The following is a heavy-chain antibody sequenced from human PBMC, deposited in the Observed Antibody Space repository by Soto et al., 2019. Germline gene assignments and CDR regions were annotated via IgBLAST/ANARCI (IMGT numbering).Heavy chain of an antibody. CDR2: ISWNSGSI. V-gene: IGHV3-9*01. CDR1: GFTFDDYA. D-gene: IGHD2-15*01. Sequence: GGSLRLSCAASGFTFDDYAMHWVRQAPGKGLEWVSGISWNSGSIGYADSVKGRFTISRDNAKNSLYLQMNSLRAEDTALYYCAKGGVVVVAAQLYFDYWGQGTLVTVSS. CDR3: AKGGVVVVAAQLYFDY. J-gene: IGHJ4*02.